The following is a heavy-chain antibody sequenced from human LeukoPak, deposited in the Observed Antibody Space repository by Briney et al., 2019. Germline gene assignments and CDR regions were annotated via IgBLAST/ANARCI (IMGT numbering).Heavy chain of an antibody. CDR3: ARGGDYYDNSGYYDDAFDI. CDR1: GYTFTSYD. Sequence: ASVKVSCKASGYTFTSYDINWVRQAPGQGLEWMGWINPNSGGTNSAQGRVTMTRDTSISTAYMELRRLRSDDTAVYYCARGGDYYDNSGYYDDAFDIWGQGTMVTVSS. J-gene: IGHJ3*02. V-gene: IGHV1-2*02. CDR2: INPNSGGT. D-gene: IGHD3-22*01.